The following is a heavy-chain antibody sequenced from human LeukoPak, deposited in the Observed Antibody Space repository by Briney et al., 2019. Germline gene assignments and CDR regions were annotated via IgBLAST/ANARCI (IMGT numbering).Heavy chain of an antibody. Sequence: GGSLRLSCAASGFTFSSYAMSWVRQAPGRGLEWVSAISGSGGSTYYADSVKGRFTISRDNSKNTLYLQMNSLRAEDTAVYYCAKGQDYYGSGSYFDYWGQGTLVTVSS. D-gene: IGHD3-10*01. CDR1: GFTFSSYA. CDR3: AKGQDYYGSGSYFDY. CDR2: ISGSGGST. J-gene: IGHJ4*02. V-gene: IGHV3-23*01.